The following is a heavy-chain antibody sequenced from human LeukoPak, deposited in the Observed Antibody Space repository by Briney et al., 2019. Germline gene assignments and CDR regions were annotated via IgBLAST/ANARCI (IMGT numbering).Heavy chain of an antibody. CDR2: IYYSGIT. Sequence: SETLSLTCTVSGVSMRDYYWIWIRQPPGKGLEWIGYIYYSGITNYNPSLKSRVTISVDTSKNQFSLKLSSVTAADTAVYYCARARVGFGELFVDYWGQGTLVTVSS. CDR1: GVSMRDYY. CDR3: ARARVGFGELFVDY. J-gene: IGHJ4*02. V-gene: IGHV4-59*08. D-gene: IGHD3-10*01.